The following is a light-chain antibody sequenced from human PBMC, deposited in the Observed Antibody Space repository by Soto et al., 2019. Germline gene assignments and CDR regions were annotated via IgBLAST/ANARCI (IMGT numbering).Light chain of an antibody. CDR3: LSYADTSYV. J-gene: IGLJ1*01. Sequence: QSVLTQPPSASGSPGQSFTISCAGTSSDVGGYNYVSWYQQYPCKVPKLMIYEVSERPSGVPDRFSGSKSGNTAFLTVSGLQAEDEAYYYCLSYADTSYVFGSGTKLTVL. V-gene: IGLV2-8*01. CDR1: SSDVGGYNY. CDR2: EVS.